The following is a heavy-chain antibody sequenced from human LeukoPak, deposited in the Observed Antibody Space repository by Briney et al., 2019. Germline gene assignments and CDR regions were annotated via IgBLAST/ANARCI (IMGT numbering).Heavy chain of an antibody. CDR1: GGSFSGYY. Sequence: SETLSLTCAVYGGSFSGYYWSWIRQPPGKGLEWIGEINHSGSTNYNPSLKSRVTISVDTSKNQFSLKLSSVTAADTAVYYCARARVVVTPPAYYYMDVWGKGTTVTVFS. V-gene: IGHV4-34*01. CDR2: INHSGST. D-gene: IGHD2-21*02. CDR3: ARARVVVTPPAYYYMDV. J-gene: IGHJ6*03.